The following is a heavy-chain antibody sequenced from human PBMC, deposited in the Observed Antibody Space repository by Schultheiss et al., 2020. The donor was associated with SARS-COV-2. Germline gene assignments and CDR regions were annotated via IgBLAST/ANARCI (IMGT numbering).Heavy chain of an antibody. Sequence: SETLSLTCTVSGGSISSSHWWSWVRQPPGKGLEWIGEIYHSGGTNYNPSLKSRVTISVDKSKNQFSLKLNSVTAADTAVYYCARGSSSWSYYGMDVWGQGTTVTVSS. V-gene: IGHV4-4*02. J-gene: IGHJ6*02. CDR1: GGSISSSHW. CDR2: IYHSGGT. D-gene: IGHD6-13*01. CDR3: ARGSSSWSYYGMDV.